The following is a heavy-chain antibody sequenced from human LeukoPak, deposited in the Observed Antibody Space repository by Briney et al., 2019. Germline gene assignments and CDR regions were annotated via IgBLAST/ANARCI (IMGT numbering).Heavy chain of an antibody. D-gene: IGHD5-12*01. J-gene: IGHJ6*02. CDR2: INPNSGGT. CDR3: ARERWLRAVYYYYGMDV. V-gene: IGHV1-2*02. Sequence: ASVKVSCKASGYTFTGYYMHWVPQAPGQGLEWMGWINPNSGGTNYAQKFQGRVTMTRDTSISTAYMELSRLRSDDTAVYYCARERWLRAVYYYYGMDVWGQGTTVTVSS. CDR1: GYTFTGYY.